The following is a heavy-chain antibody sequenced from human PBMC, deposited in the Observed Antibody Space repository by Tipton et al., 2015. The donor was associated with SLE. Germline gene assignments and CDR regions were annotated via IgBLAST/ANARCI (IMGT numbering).Heavy chain of an antibody. CDR2: IDSGSRYI. Sequence: SLRLSCTTSGFTFGDYAMNWVRQAPGKGLEWVSSIDSGSRYISYADSVKGRFTISRDNAKNSLYLQMNNLRAEDTAVYYCARGPIIRTGGYFEHWGQGTLITVSS. CDR1: GFTFGDYA. CDR3: ARGPIIRTGGYFEH. J-gene: IGHJ1*01. D-gene: IGHD5-12*01. V-gene: IGHV3-21*06.